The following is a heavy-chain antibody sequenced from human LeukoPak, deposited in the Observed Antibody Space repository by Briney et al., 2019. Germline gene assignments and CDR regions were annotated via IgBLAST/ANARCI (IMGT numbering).Heavy chain of an antibody. CDR1: GYTFTTYY. CDR2: INPIGGIT. D-gene: IGHD2-21*01. V-gene: IGHV1-46*01. Sequence: SVCLSCTASGYTFTTYYIHWVRQAPGQGLEWVGIINPIGGITTYAQKLQGRVTMTRDPSTSTVYMELSSLRSDDTAVYYCTRDKGDSYSDYWGQGT. CDR3: TRDKGDSYSDY. J-gene: IGHJ4*02.